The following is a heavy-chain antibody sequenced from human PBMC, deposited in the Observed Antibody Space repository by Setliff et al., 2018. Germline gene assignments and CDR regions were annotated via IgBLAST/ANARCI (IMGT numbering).Heavy chain of an antibody. CDR2: IYSNENT. Sequence: LSLTCSVSGGSISSYFWNWVRQPAGKGLEWIGRIYSNENTNFNPSLKTRVTMSVDTSKDQFALNLKSVTAADTAVYYCVRDRTAYSYGLDVWGQGTTVTVSS. J-gene: IGHJ6*02. CDR1: GGSISSYF. CDR3: VRDRTAYSYGLDV. D-gene: IGHD5-18*01. V-gene: IGHV4-4*07.